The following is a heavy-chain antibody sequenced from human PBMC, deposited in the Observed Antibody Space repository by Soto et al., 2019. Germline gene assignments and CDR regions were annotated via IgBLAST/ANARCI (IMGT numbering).Heavy chain of an antibody. Sequence: QVQLQESGPGLVKPSGTLSLTCAVSGGSISSSNWWSWVRQPPGKGLEWIGEIYHSGSTNYNPSLKSRVTKSVDKSKNQFSLKLSSVTAADTAVYYCARGGDYSSCWSIVFDYWGQGTLVTVSS. J-gene: IGHJ4*02. V-gene: IGHV4-4*02. D-gene: IGHD6-19*01. CDR3: ARGGDYSSCWSIVFDY. CDR1: GGSISSSNW. CDR2: IYHSGST.